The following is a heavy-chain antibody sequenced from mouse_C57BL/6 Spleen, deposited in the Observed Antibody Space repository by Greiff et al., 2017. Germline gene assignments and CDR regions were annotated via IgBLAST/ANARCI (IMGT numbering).Heavy chain of an antibody. D-gene: IGHD2-5*01. CDR2: INPYNGDT. Sequence: VQLQQSGPELVKPGDSVKISCKASGYSFTGYFMNWVMQSHGKSLEWIGRINPYNGDTFYNQKFKGKATLTVDKSSSTAHMELRSLTSEDSALYYCARGRAYYSNYEAMDYWGQGTSVTVSS. J-gene: IGHJ4*01. CDR3: ARGRAYYSNYEAMDY. V-gene: IGHV1-20*01. CDR1: GYSFTGYF.